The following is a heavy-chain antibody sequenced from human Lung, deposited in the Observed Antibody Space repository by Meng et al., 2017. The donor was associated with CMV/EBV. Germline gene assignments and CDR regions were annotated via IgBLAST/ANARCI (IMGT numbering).Heavy chain of an antibody. CDR1: GYTFTSYG. CDR3: ARDPTKTHSGSYYDY. D-gene: IGHD1-26*01. V-gene: IGHV1-18*01. Sequence: QVQLVKSGAEMKKPGASVKVSCQASGYTFTSYGISWVRQAPGQGLEWMGWISAYNGNTNYAQKLQGRVTMTTDTSTSTAYMELRSLRSDDTAVYYCARDPTKTHSGSYYDYWGQGTLVTVSS. J-gene: IGHJ4*01. CDR2: ISAYNGNT.